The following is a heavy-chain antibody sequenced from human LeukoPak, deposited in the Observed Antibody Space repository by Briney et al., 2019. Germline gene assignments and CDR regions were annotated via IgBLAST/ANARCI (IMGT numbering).Heavy chain of an antibody. V-gene: IGHV3-7*04. J-gene: IGHJ6*02. CDR2: IKQSGSEK. CDR1: GFTFSSYW. CDR3: ARENYDILTYFGTGMDV. D-gene: IGHD3-9*01. Sequence: GGSLRVSCAASGFTFSSYWMSWVRQAPGKGLEWVANIKQSGSEKNYVDSLKGRFTISRDNAKNSLYLQMNSLRAEDTAVYYCARENYDILTYFGTGMDVWGQGTTVTVSS.